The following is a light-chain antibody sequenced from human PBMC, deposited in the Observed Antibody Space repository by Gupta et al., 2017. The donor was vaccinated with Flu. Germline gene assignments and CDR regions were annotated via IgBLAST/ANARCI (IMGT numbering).Light chain of an antibody. CDR1: SSNIGAGYD. J-gene: IGLJ1*01. V-gene: IGLV1-40*01. CDR2: GNN. Sequence: GAPGQRVTISCTGSSSNIGAGYDVHWYQQLPGTAPKLLIYGNNNRPSGVPDRFSGSKSGTSASLAITGLQAEDEADYYCQSYDSSLSGSVVFGTGTKVTVL. CDR3: QSYDSSLSGSVV.